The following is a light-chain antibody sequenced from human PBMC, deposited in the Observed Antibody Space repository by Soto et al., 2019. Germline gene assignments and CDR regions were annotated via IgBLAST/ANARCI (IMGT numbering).Light chain of an antibody. V-gene: IGLV2-8*01. Sequence: QSALTQPPSASGSPGQSVTISCTGTSSDVGGYNYVSWYQQHPGKAPKLMIYEVSKRPSGVPDRFSGSKSGNTASLTVSGLQAEDEADYYCCSYAAGTTYVFGTGTQLTVL. CDR3: CSYAAGTTYV. CDR2: EVS. J-gene: IGLJ1*01. CDR1: SSDVGGYNY.